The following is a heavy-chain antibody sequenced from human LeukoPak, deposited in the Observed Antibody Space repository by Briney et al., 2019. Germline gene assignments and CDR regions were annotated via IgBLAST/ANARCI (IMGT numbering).Heavy chain of an antibody. CDR1: GFTFSNAY. CDR3: ITPLPYSAQ. V-gene: IGHV3-15*07. Sequence: GGSLRPSCAASGFTFSNAYMNWVRQAPGKGLEWVGRIKPKTDGETTEYAAPVKGRFSISRDDSKNMLYLQMNSLKTEDTAVYYCITPLPYSAQGGQGTLVTVSS. D-gene: IGHD2-21*01. CDR2: IKPKTDGETT. J-gene: IGHJ4*02.